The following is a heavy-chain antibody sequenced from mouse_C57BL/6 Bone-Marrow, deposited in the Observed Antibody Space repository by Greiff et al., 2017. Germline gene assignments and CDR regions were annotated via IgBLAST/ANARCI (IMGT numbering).Heavy chain of an antibody. D-gene: IGHD2-2*01. Sequence: EVQLVESGPELVKPGASVKISCKASGYSFTGYYMNWVKQSPEKSLEWIGEINPSTGGTTYNQKFKAKATLTVDKSSSTAYMQLKSLTSEDSAVYYCATGVTTPYYFDYWGQGTTHTDSS. V-gene: IGHV1-42*01. CDR3: ATGVTTPYYFDY. CDR2: INPSTGGT. CDR1: GYSFTGYY. J-gene: IGHJ2*01.